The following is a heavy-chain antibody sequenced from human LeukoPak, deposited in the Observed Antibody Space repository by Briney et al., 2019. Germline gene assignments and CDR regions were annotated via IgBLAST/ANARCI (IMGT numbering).Heavy chain of an antibody. CDR3: ARGELFRGSYQVAAFDL. Sequence: GGSLRLSCAVSGFTVTNNYMIWVRQAPGKGLECVSISYSGDSTFYADSVKGRFTISRDNPKNMVYLQMDSLRVADTAVYYCARGELFRGSYQVAAFDLWGQGTVVVVSS. CDR1: GFTVTNNY. V-gene: IGHV3-53*01. J-gene: IGHJ3*01. D-gene: IGHD1-26*01. CDR2: SYSGDST.